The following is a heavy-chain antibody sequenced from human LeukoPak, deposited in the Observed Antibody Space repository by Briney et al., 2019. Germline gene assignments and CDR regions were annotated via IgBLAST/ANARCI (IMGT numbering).Heavy chain of an antibody. CDR2: FDPEDGET. CDR1: GYTLTELS. Sequence: GSVKVSCKVSGYTLTELSMHWVRQAPGKGLEWMGGFDPEDGETIYAQKFQGRVTMTEDTSTDTAYMELSSLRSEDTAVYYCATLLVGYCSGGSCSRFDPWGQGTLVTVSS. J-gene: IGHJ5*02. CDR3: ATLLVGYCSGGSCSRFDP. V-gene: IGHV1-24*01. D-gene: IGHD2-15*01.